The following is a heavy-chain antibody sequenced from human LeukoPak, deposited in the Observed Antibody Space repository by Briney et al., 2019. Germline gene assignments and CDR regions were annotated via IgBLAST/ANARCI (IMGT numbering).Heavy chain of an antibody. CDR1: GYTFTSYD. Sequence: ASVKVSCKASGYTFTSYDINWVRQATGQGLGWMGWMNPNSGNTGYAQKFQGRVTMTRNTSISTAYMELSSLRSEDKAVYYCATTRGEWLVPGLFDYWGQGTLVTVSS. V-gene: IGHV1-8*01. D-gene: IGHD6-19*01. J-gene: IGHJ4*02. CDR2: MNPNSGNT. CDR3: ATTRGEWLVPGLFDY.